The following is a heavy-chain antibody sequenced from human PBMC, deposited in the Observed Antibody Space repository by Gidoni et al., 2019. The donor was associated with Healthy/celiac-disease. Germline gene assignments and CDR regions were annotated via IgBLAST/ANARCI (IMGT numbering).Heavy chain of an antibody. J-gene: IGHJ6*03. D-gene: IGHD5-18*01. CDR3: ARGVYSDGYLPGYYYYMDV. V-gene: IGHV4-30-4*01. CDR2: IYYSGST. Sequence: QVQLQESGPGLVKPSQTLSLTCTVSGGSISSGDSYWSWIRQPPGKGLEWIGYIYYSGSTYYNPSLKSRGTISVDTSKNQFSLKLSSVTAADTAVYYCARGVYSDGYLPGYYYYMDVWGKGTTVTVSS. CDR1: GGSISSGDSY.